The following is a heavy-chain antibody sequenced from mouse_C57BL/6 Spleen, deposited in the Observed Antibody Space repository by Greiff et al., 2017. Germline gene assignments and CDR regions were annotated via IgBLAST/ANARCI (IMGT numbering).Heavy chain of an antibody. CDR1: GYTFTSYW. CDR2: IDPSDSYT. V-gene: IGHV1-50*01. D-gene: IGHD1-1*01. J-gene: IGHJ1*03. Sequence: QVQLQQPGAELVKPGASVKLSCKASGYTFTSYWMQWVKQRPGQGLEWIGEIDPSDSYTNYNQKFKGKATLTVDTSTSTAYMQLSSLTSDDSAVYYCARSDYYGSSYGWYFDVWGTGTTVTVSS. CDR3: ARSDYYGSSYGWYFDV.